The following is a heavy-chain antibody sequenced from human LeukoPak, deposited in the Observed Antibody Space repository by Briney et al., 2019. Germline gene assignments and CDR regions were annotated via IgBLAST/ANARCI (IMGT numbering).Heavy chain of an antibody. V-gene: IGHV3-66*01. CDR3: ARDGLGISGYAQYYFDY. Sequence: PGGSLRLSCAASGFTVCSNYMSWVRQAPGKGLEWVSVIYSGGSTYYADSVKGRFTISRDNSKNTLYLQMNSLRAEDTAVYYCARDGLGISGYAQYYFDYWGQGTLVTVSS. D-gene: IGHD5-12*01. J-gene: IGHJ4*02. CDR1: GFTVCSNY. CDR2: IYSGGST.